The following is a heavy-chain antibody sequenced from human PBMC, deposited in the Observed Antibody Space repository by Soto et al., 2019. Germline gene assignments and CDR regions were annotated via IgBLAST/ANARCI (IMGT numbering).Heavy chain of an antibody. CDR3: ARHGGGGNVVVPRRYAFDI. CDR1: CVSVSGSY. Sequence: SVTLSLRCAINCVSVSGSYWSWLRYPPGKGPEWIGEINHSGSTNYNPSLKSRVTISVDTSKNQFSLKLSSVTAADTAVYYCARHGGGGNVVVPRRYAFDIWGQGTMVT. CDR2: INHSGST. J-gene: IGHJ3*02. D-gene: IGHD2-15*01. V-gene: IGHV4-34*01.